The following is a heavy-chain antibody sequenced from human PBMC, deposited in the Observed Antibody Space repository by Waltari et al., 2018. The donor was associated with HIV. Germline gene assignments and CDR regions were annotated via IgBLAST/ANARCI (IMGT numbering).Heavy chain of an antibody. J-gene: IGHJ4*02. CDR1: GGSISSSSYY. CDR3: ATGYYFDY. V-gene: IGHV4-39*07. Sequence: QLQLQESGPGLVKPSETLSLPCPVSGGSISSSSYYWGWVRQPPGKGLEWIGSVYYSGSTDYDPSLKSRVTRSVDTSKNQFSLKLSSVTAADTAVYVCATGYYFDYWGQGTLVTVSS. CDR2: VYYSGST.